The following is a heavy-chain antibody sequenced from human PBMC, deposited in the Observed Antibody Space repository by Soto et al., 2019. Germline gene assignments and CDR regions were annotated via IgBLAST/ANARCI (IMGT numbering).Heavy chain of an antibody. V-gene: IGHV4-34*01. CDR2: INHSGST. CDR3: ARARVVVAARIYYYSMDV. Sequence: SETLSLTCAVYGESFSAYYWTWIRQPPGKGLEWIGEINHSGSTKYNPSLRSRVTVSVDTSKHQFSLKLSSVTAADTAMYYCARARVVVAARIYYYSMDVWGQGTTVTVSS. J-gene: IGHJ6*02. CDR1: GESFSAYY. D-gene: IGHD2-15*01.